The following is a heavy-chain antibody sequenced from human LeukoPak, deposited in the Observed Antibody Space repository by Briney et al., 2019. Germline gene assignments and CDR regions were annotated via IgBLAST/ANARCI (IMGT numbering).Heavy chain of an antibody. V-gene: IGHV3-30*02. Sequence: GGSLRLSCAASGFTFSSYGMHWVRQAPGKGLEWVAFIRYDGSNKYYADSVKGRFTISRDNFKNTLYLQMNSLRAEDTAVYYCAKVLSGTTVVTPYGYWGQGTLVTVSS. J-gene: IGHJ4*02. D-gene: IGHD4-23*01. CDR3: AKVLSGTTVVTPYGY. CDR1: GFTFSSYG. CDR2: IRYDGSNK.